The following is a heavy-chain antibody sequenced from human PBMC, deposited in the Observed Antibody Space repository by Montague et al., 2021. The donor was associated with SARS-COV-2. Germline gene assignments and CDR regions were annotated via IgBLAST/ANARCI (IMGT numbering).Heavy chain of an antibody. J-gene: IGHJ4*02. D-gene: IGHD3-22*01. CDR1: DGSFSDYS. Sequence: SETLSLTCAVYDGSFSDYSWTWIRQPPGKGLEWIGEINPRGSPNYNPSLKSRVTISVDTSKNQFSLTMTSVTAADTAVYYCARGRQHINMVVVVVTGGEYYFDFWGQGTLVAVSS. CDR3: ARGRQHINMVVVVVTGGEYYFDF. CDR2: INPRGSP. V-gene: IGHV4-34*01.